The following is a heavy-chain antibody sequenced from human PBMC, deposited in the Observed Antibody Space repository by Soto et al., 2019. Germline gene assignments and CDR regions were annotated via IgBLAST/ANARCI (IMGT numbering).Heavy chain of an antibody. D-gene: IGHD2-15*01. CDR3: AREYCSGGSCYNFDY. J-gene: IGHJ4*02. Sequence: QVQLVESGGGVVQPGRSLRLSCAASGFTFSSYGMHWVRQAPGKGLEWVAVIWYDGSNKYYADSVKGRFTISRDNSKNTLYRQMNSLRAEDTAVYYCAREYCSGGSCYNFDYWGQGTLVTVSS. V-gene: IGHV3-33*01. CDR1: GFTFSSYG. CDR2: IWYDGSNK.